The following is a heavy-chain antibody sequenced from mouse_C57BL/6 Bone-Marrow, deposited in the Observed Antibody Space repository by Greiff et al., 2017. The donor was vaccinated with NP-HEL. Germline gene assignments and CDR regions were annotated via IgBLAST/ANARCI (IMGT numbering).Heavy chain of an antibody. CDR2: IYPRSGNN. Sequence: QVHVKQSGAELARPGASVKLSCKASGYTFTSYGISWVKQRTGQGLEWIGEIYPRSGNNYYNEKFKGKATLTADKSSSTAYMELRSLTSEDSAVYFWAHYYYGSRRGDYAMDYWGQGTSVTVSS. J-gene: IGHJ4*01. D-gene: IGHD1-1*01. CDR1: GYTFTSYG. CDR3: AHYYYGSRRGDYAMDY. V-gene: IGHV1-81*01.